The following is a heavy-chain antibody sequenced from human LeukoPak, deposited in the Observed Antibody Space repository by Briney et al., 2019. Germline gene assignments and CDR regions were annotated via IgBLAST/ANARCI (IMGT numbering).Heavy chain of an antibody. CDR2: ISSSSSYI. D-gene: IGHD2-15*01. CDR3: ARDVPYCSGGSCLYYYYYYMDV. CDR1: GFTFSSYS. V-gene: IGHV3-21*01. Sequence: GGSLRLSCAASGFTFSSYSMNWVRQAPGKGLEWVSSISSSSSYIYYADSVKGRFTISRDNAKNSLYLQMNSLRAEDTAVYYCARDVPYCSGGSCLYYYYYYMDVCGKGTTVTVSS. J-gene: IGHJ6*03.